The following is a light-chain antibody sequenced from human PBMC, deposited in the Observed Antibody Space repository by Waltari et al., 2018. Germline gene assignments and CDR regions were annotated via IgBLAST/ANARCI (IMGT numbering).Light chain of an antibody. CDR1: SASIASFY. CDR2: EDH. Sequence: NFMLTQPHSMSASPGKTVIISSTRSSASIASFYVQWFQQRPGSAPTTVFFEDHQRPSGVPDRCSGSIDSSSNSASLTIAGLKPEDEADYYCQSYDGSSVVFGGGTKLTVL. J-gene: IGLJ2*01. CDR3: QSYDGSSVV. V-gene: IGLV6-57*04.